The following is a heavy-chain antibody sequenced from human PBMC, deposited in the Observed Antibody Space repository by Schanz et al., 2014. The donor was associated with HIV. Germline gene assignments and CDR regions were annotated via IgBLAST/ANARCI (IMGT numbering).Heavy chain of an antibody. Sequence: QVQLVQSGAEVKRPGASVKVSCKASGYTFKSFGVTWVRQVPGQRPEWMGWISGYNGNTKFAQKFQGRVTMTRDTSTSTAYMELRSLTSDDTAVYYCARDREGSGWYVTGFGSLDYWGQGTLVTVSS. CDR3: ARDREGSGWYVTGFGSLDY. D-gene: IGHD6-19*01. CDR2: ISGYNGNT. V-gene: IGHV1-18*01. J-gene: IGHJ4*02. CDR1: GYTFKSFG.